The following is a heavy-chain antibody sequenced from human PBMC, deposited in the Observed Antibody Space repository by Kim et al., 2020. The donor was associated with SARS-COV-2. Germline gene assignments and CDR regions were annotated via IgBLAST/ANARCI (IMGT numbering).Heavy chain of an antibody. V-gene: IGHV4-34*01. CDR3: ARAKVDTAKIDY. Sequence: NYNPSLKSRVTISVDTSKNQFSLKLSSVTAADTAVYYCARAKVDTAKIDYWGQGTLVTVSS. J-gene: IGHJ4*02. D-gene: IGHD5-18*01.